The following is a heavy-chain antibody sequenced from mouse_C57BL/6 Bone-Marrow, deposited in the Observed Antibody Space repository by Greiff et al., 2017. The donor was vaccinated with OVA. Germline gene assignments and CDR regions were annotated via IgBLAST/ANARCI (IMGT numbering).Heavy chain of an antibody. CDR1: GYTFTSYW. Sequence: VQLQQPGAELVRPGSSVKLSCKASGYTFTSYWMHWVKQRPIQGLEWIGYIDPSDSGTHYNQKFKDKATLTVDKSSSTTYMQLSSLTSEDSAVYYCANRPSYYAMDYWGQGTSVTVSS. CDR2: IDPSDSGT. J-gene: IGHJ4*01. V-gene: IGHV1-52*01. CDR3: ANRPSYYAMDY.